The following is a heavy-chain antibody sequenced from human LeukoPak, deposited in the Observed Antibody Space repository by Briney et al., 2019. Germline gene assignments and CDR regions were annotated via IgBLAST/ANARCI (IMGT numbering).Heavy chain of an antibody. CDR2: ISYDAIHK. D-gene: IGHD3-10*01. CDR1: GFTFSSYS. V-gene: IGHV3-30*09. Sequence: GGSLRLSCAASGFTFSSYSMHWVRQAPGKGLEWVAVISYDAIHKYYADSVKGRFAISRDNSKNTLYLQMNSLRAEDTAVYYCAKDRYYGSGSYSPLFDYWGQGTLVTVSS. J-gene: IGHJ4*02. CDR3: AKDRYYGSGSYSPLFDY.